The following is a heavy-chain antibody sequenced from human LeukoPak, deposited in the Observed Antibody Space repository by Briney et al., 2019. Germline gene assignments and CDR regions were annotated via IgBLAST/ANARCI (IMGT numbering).Heavy chain of an antibody. J-gene: IGHJ6*03. D-gene: IGHD6-13*01. V-gene: IGHV4-61*02. Sequence: SETLSLTCTVSGGSISSGSYYWSWIRQPAGKGLEWIGRIYTSGSTNYNPSLKSRVTISVDTSKKQFSPKLSSVTAADTAVYYCASLGIAAAGTSYYYYYYMDVWGKGTTVTVSS. CDR2: IYTSGST. CDR3: ASLGIAAAGTSYYYYYYMDV. CDR1: GGSISSGSYY.